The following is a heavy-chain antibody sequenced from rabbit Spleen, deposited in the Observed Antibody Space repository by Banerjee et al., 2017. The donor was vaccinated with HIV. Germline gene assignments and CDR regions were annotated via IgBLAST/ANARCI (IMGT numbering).Heavy chain of an antibody. J-gene: IGHJ4*01. D-gene: IGHD1-1*01. CDR2: IDPVFGIT. CDR3: ASGYSDVYFTL. Sequence: QQQLEESGGGLVKPGGTLTLTCTASGFSFSTDYYMCWVRQAPGKGLEWIGYIDPVFGITYYANWVNGRFSISRENAQNTVFLQMTSLTAADTATYFCASGYSDVYFTLWGPGTLVTVS. V-gene: IGHV1S43*01. CDR1: GFSFSTDYY.